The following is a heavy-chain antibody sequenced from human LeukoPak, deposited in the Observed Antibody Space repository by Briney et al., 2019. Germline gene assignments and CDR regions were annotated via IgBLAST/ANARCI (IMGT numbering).Heavy chain of an antibody. D-gene: IGHD5-24*01. CDR1: GYTLTELS. J-gene: IGHJ4*02. CDR3: LRGDGDY. CDR2: FDPENGET. V-gene: IGHV1-24*01. Sequence: AASVTVSCKVSGYTLTELSMHWVRQAPGKGLEWMGRFDPENGETVYAQKFQGRVTMTEDTSTDTAYMELSSLRSEDTAVYYCLRGDGDYWGQGTLVTVSS.